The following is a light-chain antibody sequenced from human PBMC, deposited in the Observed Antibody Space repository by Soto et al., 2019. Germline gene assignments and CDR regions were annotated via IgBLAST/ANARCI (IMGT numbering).Light chain of an antibody. V-gene: IGLV2-14*01. J-gene: IGLJ1*01. CDR2: DVT. CDR3: GSITRSSTSV. CDR1: SGDVGGFEY. Sequence: QSALSQPASVSGSPGQSITISCTGTSGDVGGFEYVSWYQHQPGKAPKLIIYDVTKRPSGVSNRFSGSKSGNTASLTISGIQAEDEGDYYCGSITRSSTSVFGTGTKVTVL.